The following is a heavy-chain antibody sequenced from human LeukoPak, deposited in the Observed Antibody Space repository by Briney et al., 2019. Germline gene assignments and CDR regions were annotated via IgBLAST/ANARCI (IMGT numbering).Heavy chain of an antibody. D-gene: IGHD2-2*01. J-gene: IGHJ4*02. CDR3: ARVGVDCSSTSCSEGYYLDY. V-gene: IGHV3-21*04. Sequence: PGGSLRLSCAASGFTFSSYSMNWVRQAPGKGREWVSSISSSSSYIYYADSVKGRFTISRDNAKNSLYLQMNSLRAEDTALYYCARVGVDCSSTSCSEGYYLDYWGQGTLVTVSS. CDR2: ISSSSSYI. CDR1: GFTFSSYS.